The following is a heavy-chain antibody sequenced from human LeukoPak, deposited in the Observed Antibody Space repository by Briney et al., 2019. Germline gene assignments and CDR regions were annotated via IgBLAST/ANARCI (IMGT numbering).Heavy chain of an antibody. CDR3: ARRSRGWAAAGVDY. D-gene: IGHD6-13*01. CDR2: MYSNVIT. CDR1: GGSINNYY. J-gene: IGHJ4*02. V-gene: IGHV4-59*12. Sequence: PSETLSLTCTVSGGSINNYYWAWIRQPPGKGLQWIGHMYSNVITKYNPSFRSRVTMSIDTSKSQFSLKLSSVTAAVTAVYYCARRSRGWAAAGVDYWGQGTLVTVSS.